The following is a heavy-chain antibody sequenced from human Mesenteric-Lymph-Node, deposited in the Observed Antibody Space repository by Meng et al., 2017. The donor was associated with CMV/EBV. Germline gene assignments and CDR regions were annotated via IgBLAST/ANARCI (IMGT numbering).Heavy chain of an antibody. CDR2: INPGVSS. V-gene: IGHV4-34*01. Sequence: CTLAGGSFNGHYWNWIRQSPGKGLEWIGQINPGVSSNYNPSLKSRVTMSVDTSKNQFSVNLTSVTAADTAVYYCARGKGVSGAFDSWGQGTLVTVSS. J-gene: IGHJ4*02. CDR1: GGSFNGHY. CDR3: ARGKGVSGAFDS. D-gene: IGHD1-26*01.